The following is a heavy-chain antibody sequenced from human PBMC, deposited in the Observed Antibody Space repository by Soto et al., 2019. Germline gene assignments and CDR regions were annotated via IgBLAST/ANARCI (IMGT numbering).Heavy chain of an antibody. V-gene: IGHV3-23*01. CDR2: ISGSGGST. D-gene: IGHD3-3*01. Sequence: GGSLRLSCAASGFTFSSYAMSWVRQAPGKGLEWVSAISGSGGSTYYADSVKGRFTISRDNSKNTLYLQMNSLRAEDTAVYYCARDRVTIFGVVIFXYWDQGTLVTVSS. CDR3: ARDRVTIFGVVIFXY. CDR1: GFTFSSYA. J-gene: IGHJ4*02.